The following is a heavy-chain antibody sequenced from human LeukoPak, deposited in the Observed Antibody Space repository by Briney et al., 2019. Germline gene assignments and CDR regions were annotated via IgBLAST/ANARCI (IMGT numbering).Heavy chain of an antibody. D-gene: IGHD1-26*01. CDR1: GFPFSSYA. CDR3: ARDSAWDRAFDI. Sequence: GSLELSFAAPGFPFSSYAMHWGRPASGKGLGGVAVISYDGSNKYYADSVKGRFTISRDNSKNTLYLQMNSLRAEDTAVYYCARDSAWDRAFDIWGQGTMVTVSS. CDR2: ISYDGSNK. J-gene: IGHJ3*02. V-gene: IGHV3-30-3*01.